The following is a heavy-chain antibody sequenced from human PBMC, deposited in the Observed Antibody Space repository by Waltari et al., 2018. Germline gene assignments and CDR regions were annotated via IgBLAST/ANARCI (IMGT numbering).Heavy chain of an antibody. CDR3: VRSHCIGDSCFRYFDS. CDR2: INHGVKT. D-gene: IGHD2-15*01. V-gene: IGHV4-34*01. J-gene: IGHJ4*02. Sequence: VRLDQWGTELVEPWETLSLTCAVYEGSFSAFFLCWVRQAPGKGLEWSGEINHGVKTDYNPSLKSRLFMSVDPSKNQFSLMLSSVTAADTAVYYCVRSHCIGDSCFRYFDSWGQGTLVTVSS. CDR1: EGSFSAFF.